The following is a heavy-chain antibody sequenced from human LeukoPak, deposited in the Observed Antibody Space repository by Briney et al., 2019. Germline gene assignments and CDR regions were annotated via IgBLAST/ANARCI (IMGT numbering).Heavy chain of an antibody. CDR3: AREGLTSTPNNAFDI. CDR2: IWSDENKK. CDR1: GFTFSSYG. Sequence: GGSLRLSCAASGFTFSSYGMHWVRQAPGKGLEWVAVIWSDENKKFYADSVKGRFTISRDNFKSTLYLQMDSLRVEDTAVYYCAREGLTSTPNNAFDIWGQGSVVTVSS. J-gene: IGHJ3*02. D-gene: IGHD4-23*01. V-gene: IGHV3-33*01.